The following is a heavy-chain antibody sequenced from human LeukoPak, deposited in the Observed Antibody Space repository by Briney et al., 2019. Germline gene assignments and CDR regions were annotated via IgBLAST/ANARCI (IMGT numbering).Heavy chain of an antibody. CDR3: AAVSGHYTLLDA. J-gene: IGHJ5*02. V-gene: IGHV1-24*01. D-gene: IGHD4-11*01. Sequence: GASVKVSCKISGYTLNDISMHWVRQPPGKGLEWMGGVDPDDGQRVYAQKFQGRATMTEDTSTNTAYMELSRLRSEDTAVYFCAAVSGHYTLLDARGQGALVTVST. CDR1: GYTLNDIS. CDR2: VDPDDGQR.